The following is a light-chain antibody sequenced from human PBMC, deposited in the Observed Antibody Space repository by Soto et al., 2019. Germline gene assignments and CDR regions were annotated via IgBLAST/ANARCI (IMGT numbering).Light chain of an antibody. Sequence: IVLTQSPGTLSLSPGGRATRSCRASQSVSSSSLSWYQQKPGQAPRLLIYDTSSRATDIPDRFSGSGSGTDFTLTISRLEPEDFTVYYCQHYGTSMWTFGQGTKVDIK. V-gene: IGKV3-20*01. J-gene: IGKJ1*01. CDR1: QSVSSSS. CDR2: DTS. CDR3: QHYGTSMWT.